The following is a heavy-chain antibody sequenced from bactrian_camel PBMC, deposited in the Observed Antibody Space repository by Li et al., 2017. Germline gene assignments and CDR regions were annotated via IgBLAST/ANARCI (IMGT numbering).Heavy chain of an antibody. D-gene: IGHD7*01. CDR2: IAGAGNP. CDR1: GSIDNHVC. V-gene: IGHV3S53*01. J-gene: IGHJ4*01. CDR3: ACVASSSWVPLRPDRYNY. Sequence: VQLVESGGGTVQARGSLTLSCAVSGSIDNHVCMAWFRQAPGKERKGVASIAGAGNPAYVDAVKGRFTISKDNVKNILYLQMNSLQPEDAAMYYRACVASSSWVPLRPDRYNYWGQGTQVTVS.